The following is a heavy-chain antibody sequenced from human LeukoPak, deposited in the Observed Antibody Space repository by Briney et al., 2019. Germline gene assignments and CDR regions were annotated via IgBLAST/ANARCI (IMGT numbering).Heavy chain of an antibody. V-gene: IGHV4-59*08. Sequence: SETLSLTCTVSGGSISSYYWSWIRQPPGKGLEWIGYIYYSGSTNYNPSLKSRVTISVDTSKNQFSLKLSSVTAADTAVYYCARRSIAAAFDYWGQGTLVTVSS. CDR2: IYYSGST. CDR1: GGSISSYY. D-gene: IGHD6-13*01. J-gene: IGHJ4*02. CDR3: ARRSIAAAFDY.